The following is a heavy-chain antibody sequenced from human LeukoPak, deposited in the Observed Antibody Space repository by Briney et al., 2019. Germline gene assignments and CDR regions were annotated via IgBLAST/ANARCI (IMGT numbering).Heavy chain of an antibody. D-gene: IGHD5-18*01. Sequence: SSETLSLTCAVYGGSFSGYYWSGIRQPPGKGLEWIGEINHSGSTNYNPSLKSRVTISVDTSKNQFSLKLSSVTAADTAVYYCARGRIQDYWGQGTLVTVSS. V-gene: IGHV4-34*01. CDR3: ARGRIQDY. CDR2: INHSGST. J-gene: IGHJ4*02. CDR1: GGSFSGYY.